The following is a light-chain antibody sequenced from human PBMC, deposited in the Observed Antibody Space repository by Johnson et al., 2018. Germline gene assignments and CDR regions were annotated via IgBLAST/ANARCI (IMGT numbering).Light chain of an antibody. CDR2: ETN. CDR3: GTWDSSLSAGNV. Sequence: QSVLTQPPSVSAAPGQKVTISCSGSSSNIGNNYVSWYQQLPGTAPKLLIYETNKRPSGIPDRFSGSKSGTSATLGITGLQTGDEADYYCGTWDSSLSAGNVFATGTKVTVL. V-gene: IGLV1-51*02. J-gene: IGLJ1*01. CDR1: SSNIGNNY.